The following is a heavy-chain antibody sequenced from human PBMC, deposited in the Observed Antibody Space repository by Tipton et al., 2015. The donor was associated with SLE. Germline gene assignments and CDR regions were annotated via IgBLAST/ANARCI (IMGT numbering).Heavy chain of an antibody. CDR1: GGSISSYY. Sequence: TLSLTCTVSGGSISSYYWSWIRQPPGKGLEWIGYIYTSGSTNYNPSLKSRVTISVDTSKNQFSLKLSSVTAADTAVYYCARGGDFWSGYLFDYWGQGTLVTVSS. CDR3: ARGGDFWSGYLFDY. CDR2: IYTSGST. J-gene: IGHJ4*02. V-gene: IGHV4-4*09. D-gene: IGHD3-3*01.